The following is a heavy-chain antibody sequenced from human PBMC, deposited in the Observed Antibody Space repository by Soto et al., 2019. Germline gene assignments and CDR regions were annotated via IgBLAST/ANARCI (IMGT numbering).Heavy chain of an antibody. CDR1: GFTVSSNY. Sequence: GGSLRLSCAASGFTVSSNYMSWVRQAPGKGLEWVSVIYSGGSTHYADSVKGRFTISRDNSKNTLYLQMNSLRAEDTAVYYCARAVDYDSSGFYYFDYWGQGTLVTVSS. J-gene: IGHJ4*02. CDR2: IYSGGST. V-gene: IGHV3-53*01. CDR3: ARAVDYDSSGFYYFDY. D-gene: IGHD3-22*01.